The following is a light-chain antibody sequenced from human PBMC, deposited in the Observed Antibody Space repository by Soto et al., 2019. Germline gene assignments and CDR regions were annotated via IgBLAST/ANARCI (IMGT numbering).Light chain of an antibody. CDR2: AAS. J-gene: IGKJ2*01. Sequence: DIQMTQSPSSLSASVGDRVTITCRASQSVGSLLNWFQQKPGKAPKPLIYAASTLQSGAPSRFSGSGAGTDFTLIISSLQPEDFATYYCQQSYSLPYTFGQGTKLEI. CDR1: QSVGSL. V-gene: IGKV1-39*01. CDR3: QQSYSLPYT.